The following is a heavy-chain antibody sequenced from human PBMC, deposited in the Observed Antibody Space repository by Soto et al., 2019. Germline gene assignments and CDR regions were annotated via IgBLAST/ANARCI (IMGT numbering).Heavy chain of an antibody. V-gene: IGHV1-18*01. CDR2: ISAYNGIT. Sequence: QGQLVQSRAEVKKPGASVKVACKASDYTFNIYAITWMRQAPGQGLEWMGWISAYNGITKYAQKFQDRVSMTTDASTSTAYMELRSLRSDDTAVYFCARDVNDYNSGLFGYIDLWGRGTLVSVSS. J-gene: IGHJ2*01. CDR3: ARDVNDYNSGLFGYIDL. CDR1: DYTFNIYA. D-gene: IGHD4-4*01.